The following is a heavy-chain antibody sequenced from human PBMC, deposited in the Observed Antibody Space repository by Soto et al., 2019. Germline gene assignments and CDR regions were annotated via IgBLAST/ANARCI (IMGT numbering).Heavy chain of an antibody. J-gene: IGHJ4*02. D-gene: IGHD3-22*01. Sequence: GASVKVSCKASGYTFTSYAMHWVRQAPGQRLEWMGWINAGNGNAKYSQKFQGRVTITRDTSASTAYMELSSLRSEDTAVYYCAREFQIHYYDSSGYYDYWGQGTLVTSPQ. CDR3: AREFQIHYYDSSGYYDY. V-gene: IGHV1-3*01. CDR1: GYTFTSYA. CDR2: INAGNGNA.